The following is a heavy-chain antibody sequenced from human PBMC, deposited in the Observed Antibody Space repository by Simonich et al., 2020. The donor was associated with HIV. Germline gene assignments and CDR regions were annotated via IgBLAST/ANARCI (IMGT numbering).Heavy chain of an antibody. CDR2: VNHNSCGT. CDR1: GYTFTGYF. V-gene: IGHV1-2*06. Sequence: QVQLVQSGAEARKPGASVKVSCKASGYTFTGYFVHWVRQAPGQGLEWMGRVNHNSCGTDYPQKFQGRVTMTRDKSINTAYMELSRLRSDDTAFYYCATHGPGSYSSALDIWGQGTMVTVSS. CDR3: ATHGPGSYSSALDI. D-gene: IGHD1-26*01. J-gene: IGHJ3*02.